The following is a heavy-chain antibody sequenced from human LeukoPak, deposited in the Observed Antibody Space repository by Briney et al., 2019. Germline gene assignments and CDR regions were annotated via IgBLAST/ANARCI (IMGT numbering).Heavy chain of an antibody. J-gene: IGHJ5*02. CDR1: GFTFSSYA. D-gene: IGHD5-18*01. CDR2: ISGSGGST. Sequence: PGGSLRLSCAASGFTFSSYAMSWVRPAPGKGLEWVSAISGSGGSTYYADSVKGRFTISRDNSKNTLYLQMNSLRAEDTAVYYCAKDGIVDTAMVNWFDPWGQGTLVTVSS. CDR3: AKDGIVDTAMVNWFDP. V-gene: IGHV3-23*01.